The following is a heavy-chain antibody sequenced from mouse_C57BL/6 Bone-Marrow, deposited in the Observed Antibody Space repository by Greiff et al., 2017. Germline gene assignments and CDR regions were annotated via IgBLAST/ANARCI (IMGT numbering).Heavy chain of an antibody. Sequence: EVQVVESGGGLVQPGGSLKLSCAASGFTFSDYGMAWVRPAPRKGPEWVAFLSNLAYSIYYADTVTGRFTISRENAKNTLYLEMSSLRSEDTAMYYCARRGQLRPLYYAMDYWGQGTSVTVSS. J-gene: IGHJ4*01. CDR3: ARRGQLRPLYYAMDY. D-gene: IGHD3-2*02. V-gene: IGHV5-15*01. CDR2: LSNLAYSI. CDR1: GFTFSDYG.